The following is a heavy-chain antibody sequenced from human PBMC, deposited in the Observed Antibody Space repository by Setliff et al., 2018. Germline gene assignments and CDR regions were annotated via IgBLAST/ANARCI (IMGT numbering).Heavy chain of an antibody. V-gene: IGHV3-30*01. CDR2: ISYDGSHK. Sequence: GGSLRLSCAASGFTFSSYAMHWVRQAPGKGLEWVAVISYDGSHKYYADSVKGRFTISRDNSKNTLYLQMNSLRAEDTAVYYCAKRVSSRWYELGYMDVWGKGTTVTVSS. CDR3: AKRVSSRWYELGYMDV. CDR1: GFTFSSYA. D-gene: IGHD6-13*01. J-gene: IGHJ6*03.